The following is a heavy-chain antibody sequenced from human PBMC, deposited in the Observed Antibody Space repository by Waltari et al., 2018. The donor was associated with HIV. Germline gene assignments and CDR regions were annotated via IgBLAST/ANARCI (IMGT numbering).Heavy chain of an antibody. V-gene: IGHV3-33*01. CDR2: FWSDGVEI. Sequence: QVQLVESGGGVVQPGTSLTLSCAVSGFTFSNFAIHWVRQSPAKGLELLAVFWSDGVEISYADAVKVRFTISKDSSQKTLYLHLTSLRAEDTALYYCARGYSSSRWIPLYHWGRGTLVTVSS. J-gene: IGHJ1*01. CDR1: GFTFSNFA. CDR3: ARGYSSSRWIPLYH. D-gene: IGHD6-6*01.